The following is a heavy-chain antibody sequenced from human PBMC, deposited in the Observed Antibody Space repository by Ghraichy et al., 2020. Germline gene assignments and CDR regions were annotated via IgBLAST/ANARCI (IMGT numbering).Heavy chain of an antibody. CDR3: ARRGDY. CDR2: VFYSGST. CDR1: GGSISSRNYH. V-gene: IGHV4-39*01. Sequence: SETLSLTCTVSGGSISSRNYHWGWIRQPPGKGLEWIGSVFYSGSTYYKPSLKSRVTISLDTSKNQFSPELRSVTAADTAVYYCARRGDYWGQGTLVTVSS. J-gene: IGHJ4*02.